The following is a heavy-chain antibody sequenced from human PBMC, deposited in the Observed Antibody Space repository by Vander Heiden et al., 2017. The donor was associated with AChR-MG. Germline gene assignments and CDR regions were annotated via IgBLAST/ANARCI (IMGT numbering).Heavy chain of an antibody. V-gene: IGHV3-9*01. Sequence: EVLLVESVGGLVQPGTSLIHSFAASVFTFQNYAMHWVRQPPGKGLEWVSTVSWGGHTIGHADCVKGRFTISRDNTKNARYLQMNSLRREDTALYYCAKDRGFGELLSGVESWGQGTLVTVSS. CDR3: AKDRGFGELLSGVES. CDR1: VFTFQNYA. CDR2: VSWGGHTI. D-gene: IGHD3-10*01. J-gene: IGHJ4*02.